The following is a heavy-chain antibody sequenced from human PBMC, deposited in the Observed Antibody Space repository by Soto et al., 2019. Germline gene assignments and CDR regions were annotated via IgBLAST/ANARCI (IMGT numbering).Heavy chain of an antibody. D-gene: IGHD3-3*01. V-gene: IGHV1-3*05. J-gene: IGHJ5*02. Sequence: QVQLVQSGAEEKKPGASVKISCKASGYTFTSYAIHWVRHAPGQSLEWMGWINGGNGNTKYSQQFQDRVTITKDTSATTAYMELSSLRSEDTAIYYCARDPSIIQVPGTGWFGAWGQGTLVTVSS. CDR3: ARDPSIIQVPGTGWFGA. CDR1: GYTFTSYA. CDR2: INGGNGNT.